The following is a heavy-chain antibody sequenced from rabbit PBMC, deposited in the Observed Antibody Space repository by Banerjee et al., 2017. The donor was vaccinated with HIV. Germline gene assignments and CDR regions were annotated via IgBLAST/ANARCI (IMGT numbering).Heavy chain of an antibody. V-gene: IGHV1S43*01. CDR3: ARGYIDTSLSRLDL. D-gene: IGHD1-1*01. Sequence: QEQLVESGGGLVKPGASLTLTCTASGFSFSSGYDMCWVRQAPGKGLEWIACIYSGSSDAIYYASWVNGRFTISRSTSLNTVTLQMTTLTAADTATYFCARGYIDTSLSRLDLWGPGTLVTVS. CDR1: GFSFSSGYD. J-gene: IGHJ3*01. CDR2: IYSGSSDAI.